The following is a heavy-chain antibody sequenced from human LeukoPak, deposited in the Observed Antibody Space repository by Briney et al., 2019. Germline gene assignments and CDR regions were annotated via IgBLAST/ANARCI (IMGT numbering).Heavy chain of an antibody. CDR3: ARVVRTKFDP. CDR1: GFTVSSNY. CDR2: ISITGST. Sequence: SGGSLRLSCAASGFTVSSNYMSWVRQAPGKGLEWVSVISITGSTYYADSVKGRFTISRHNSKNTLYLQMNSLRAEDTAVYYCARVVRTKFDPWGQGTLVPVSS. J-gene: IGHJ5*02. V-gene: IGHV3-53*04.